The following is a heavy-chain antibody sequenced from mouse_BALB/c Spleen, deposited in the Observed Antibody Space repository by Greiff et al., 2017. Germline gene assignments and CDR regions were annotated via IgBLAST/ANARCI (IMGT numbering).Heavy chain of an antibody. CDR1: GYAFTNYL. CDR2: INPGSGGT. V-gene: IGHV1-54*01. Sequence: VQLQQSGAELVRPGTSVKVSCKASGYAFTNYLIEWVKQRPGQGLEWIGVINPGSGGTNYNEKFKGKATLTADKSSSTAYMQLSSLTSDDSAVYFCARNEGNCFDYWGQGTTLTVSS. CDR3: ARNEGNCFDY. J-gene: IGHJ2*01.